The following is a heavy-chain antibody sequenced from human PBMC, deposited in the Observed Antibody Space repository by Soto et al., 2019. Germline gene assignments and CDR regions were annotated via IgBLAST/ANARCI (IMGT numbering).Heavy chain of an antibody. CDR2: ISYDSGEI. D-gene: IGHD3-3*01. CDR1: GFTFSNNA. Sequence: GGSLRLSCVGSGFTFSNNAMHWVRQAPGKGLEWVAFISYDSGEIFYADSVKGRFTISRDNPKNALVLHMNSPRADDTAVSYCAIARVADSSLDHWGQGILVTVSS. CDR3: AIARVADSSLDH. J-gene: IGHJ4*01. V-gene: IGHV3-30*01.